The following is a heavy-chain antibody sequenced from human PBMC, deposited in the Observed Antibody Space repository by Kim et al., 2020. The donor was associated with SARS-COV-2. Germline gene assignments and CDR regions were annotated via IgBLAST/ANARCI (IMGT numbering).Heavy chain of an antibody. V-gene: IGHV1-3*01. CDR3: ARDLRASYGSGSYNY. CDR2: INAGNGNT. J-gene: IGHJ4*02. Sequence: ASVKVSCKASGYIFTSYGIHWVRQAPGQRLEWMGWINAGNGNTKYSQKFQGRVTITRDTSASTAYMELSSLRSEDTAVYYCARDLRASYGSGSYNYWGQG. CDR1: GYIFTSYG. D-gene: IGHD3-10*01.